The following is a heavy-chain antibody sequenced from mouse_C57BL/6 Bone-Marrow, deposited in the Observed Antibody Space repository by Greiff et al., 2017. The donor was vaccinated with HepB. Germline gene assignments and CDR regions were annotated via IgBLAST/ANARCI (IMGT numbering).Heavy chain of an antibody. CDR2: INPNNGGT. D-gene: IGHD1-1*01. J-gene: IGHJ2*01. CDR3: ARGNYYGSSGYYFDY. CDR1: GYTFTDYY. V-gene: IGHV1-26*01. Sequence: VQLQQSGPELVKPGASVKISCKASGYTFTDYYMNWVKQSHGKSLEWIGDINPNNGGTSYNQKFKGKATLTVDKSSSTAYMELRRLTSEDSAVYYCARGNYYGSSGYYFDYWGQGTTLTVSS.